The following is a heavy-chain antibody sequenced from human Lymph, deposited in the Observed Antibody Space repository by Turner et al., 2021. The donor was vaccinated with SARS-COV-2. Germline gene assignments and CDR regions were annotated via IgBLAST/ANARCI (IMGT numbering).Heavy chain of an antibody. CDR1: GYSFPTYW. CDR3: ARLPIARGYSGCDFYYFDY. D-gene: IGHD5-12*01. V-gene: IGHV5-51*01. Sequence: EVQLVQSGAEVKKPGESLKISCKGSGYSFPTYWIGWVRQMPGKGLEWMGIIYPGDSDTRYSPSFQGQVTISADKSISTAYLQWSSLKASDTAMYYCARLPIARGYSGCDFYYFDYWGQGTLVTVSS. CDR2: IYPGDSDT. J-gene: IGHJ4*02.